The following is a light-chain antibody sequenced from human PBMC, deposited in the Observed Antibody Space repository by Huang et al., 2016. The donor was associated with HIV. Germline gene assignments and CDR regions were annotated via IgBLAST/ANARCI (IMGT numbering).Light chain of an antibody. J-gene: IGKJ2*01. CDR3: QQRSSWPPGYT. CDR2: DAS. Sequence: EIVLTQSPVTLSLSPGERATLSCRASQRVSTYLAWYQQKPGQAPRLLIYDASNRATGIPARFSGSGSGTDCTLTISSLEPEDFAVYYCQQRSSWPPGYTFGQGTKVEIK. CDR1: QRVSTY. V-gene: IGKV3-11*01.